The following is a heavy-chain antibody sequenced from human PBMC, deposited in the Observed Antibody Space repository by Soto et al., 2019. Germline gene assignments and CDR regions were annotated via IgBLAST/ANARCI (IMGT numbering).Heavy chain of an antibody. CDR3: ARDDVPYGDYEGGFDY. Sequence: QVQLVESGGGVVQPGRSLRLSCAASGFTFSSYAMHWVRQAPGKRPERVSVISYDGSNKYYAVSVKGRFTISRDNSKKTLELQVHSLGAEDTAVYYCARDDVPYGDYEGGFDYRGQGTLVTVSS. CDR2: ISYDGSNK. D-gene: IGHD4-17*01. J-gene: IGHJ4*02. V-gene: IGHV3-30*01. CDR1: GFTFSSYA.